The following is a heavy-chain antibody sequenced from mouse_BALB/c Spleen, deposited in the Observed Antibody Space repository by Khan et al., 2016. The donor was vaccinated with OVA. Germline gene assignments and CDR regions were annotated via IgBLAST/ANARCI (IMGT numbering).Heavy chain of an antibody. V-gene: IGHV1-7*01. Sequence: VKLLESGAELAKPGASVKMSCKASGYTFTSYWMHWVKQRPGQGLEWIGYINPSTDYTEYNQTFKDKATLTADKSSSTAYMQLTSLTSEESAVYYCTNHGSSSAWFTYWGQGTLVTVSA. CDR1: GYTFTSYW. D-gene: IGHD1-1*01. J-gene: IGHJ3*01. CDR2: INPSTDYT. CDR3: TNHGSSSAWFTY.